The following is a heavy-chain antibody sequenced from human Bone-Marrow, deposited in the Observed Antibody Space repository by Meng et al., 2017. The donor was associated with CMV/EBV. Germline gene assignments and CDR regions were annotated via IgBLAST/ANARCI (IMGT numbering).Heavy chain of an antibody. CDR1: LSFSSLP. CDR3: ARSYDSSAYSLRYFDL. D-gene: IGHD3-22*01. Sequence: LSFSSLPMHSFRPSSGKRPEWLAVISYYGGHNYYLISLKVRFTISRDNSKNMVYLQMNSLRADDTTIYYCARSYDSSAYSLRYFDLWGRGTLVTVSS. CDR2: ISYYGGHN. V-gene: IGHV3-30*04. J-gene: IGHJ2*01.